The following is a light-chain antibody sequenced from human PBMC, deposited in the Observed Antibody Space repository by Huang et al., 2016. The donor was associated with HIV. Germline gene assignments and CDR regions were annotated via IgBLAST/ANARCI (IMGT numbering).Light chain of an antibody. Sequence: AIQMTQSPASLSASVGDRVTITCRASQDIGNDLGWYQQRLGKAPKLLVSTASHLQSGVQSRFTGSGSSTHFTRTISVLQPEDFATEYCHHDYTYPWTCGEGTKVEI. CDR3: HHDYTYPWT. J-gene: IGKJ1*01. V-gene: IGKV1-6*01. CDR1: QDIGND. CDR2: TAS.